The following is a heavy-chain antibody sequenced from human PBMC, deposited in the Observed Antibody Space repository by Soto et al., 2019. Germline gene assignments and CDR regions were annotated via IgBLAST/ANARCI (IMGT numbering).Heavy chain of an antibody. D-gene: IGHD2-2*01. J-gene: IGHJ4*02. CDR1: GFTFSSYA. CDR3: AKYGVACSSTSCYPYYFDY. CDR2: INNGGVST. V-gene: IGHV3-23*01. Sequence: PGGSLRLSCAASGFTFSSYAMSWVRQAPGKGLEWVSGINNGGVSTYYADSVKGRFTISRDNSKNTLYLQMNNLRAEDTAVYYCAKYGVACSSTSCYPYYFDYWGQGTLVTVSS.